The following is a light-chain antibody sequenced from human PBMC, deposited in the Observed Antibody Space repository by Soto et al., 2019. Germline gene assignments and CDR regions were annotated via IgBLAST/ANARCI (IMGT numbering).Light chain of an antibody. CDR1: QSISSW. J-gene: IGKJ4*01. Sequence: DIQMTQSPSTLSTSVGDRVTITCRASQSISSWLAWYQQKPGKAPKALIYDASSLESGVPSRFSGSGSGTEFTLTISSLPPDDFATYFCQQYIIFPLTFGGGTKLEIK. V-gene: IGKV1-5*01. CDR3: QQYIIFPLT. CDR2: DAS.